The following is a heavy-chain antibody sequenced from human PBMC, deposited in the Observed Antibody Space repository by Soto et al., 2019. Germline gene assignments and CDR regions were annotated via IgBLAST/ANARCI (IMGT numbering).Heavy chain of an antibody. D-gene: IGHD6-19*01. CDR3: ARGRAVAIDY. CDR2: IGTAGDT. J-gene: IGHJ4*02. CDR1: GCTFSSYD. Sequence: GGSQRLSCGAAGCTFSSYDMHWVRQATGKGLEWVSAIGTAGDTYYPGSVKGRFTISRENAKNSLYLQMNSLRAGDTAVYYCARGRAVAIDYWGQGTLVTVSS. V-gene: IGHV3-13*01.